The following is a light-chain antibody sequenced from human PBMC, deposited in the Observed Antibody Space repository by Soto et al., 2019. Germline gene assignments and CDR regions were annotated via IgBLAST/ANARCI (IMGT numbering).Light chain of an antibody. CDR1: QSISDW. J-gene: IGKJ4*01. V-gene: IGKV1-5*01. Sequence: IQMTQSPSTLSASVGDRVTITCRASQSISDWLAWYQQKPGKAPKLLIYDVSSLQSGVPSRFSGSGSGTEFTLTISSLQPDDFATYYCQQYITYLTFGGGTKVDIK. CDR2: DVS. CDR3: QQYITYLT.